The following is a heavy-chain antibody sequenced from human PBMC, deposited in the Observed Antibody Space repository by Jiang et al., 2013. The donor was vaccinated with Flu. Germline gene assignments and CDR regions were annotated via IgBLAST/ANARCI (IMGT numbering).Heavy chain of an antibody. CDR3: ARGRGYSGYDYRLFFDY. J-gene: IGHJ4*02. D-gene: IGHD5-12*01. CDR2: IIPIFGTA. V-gene: IGHV1-69*01. Sequence: VKKPGSSVKVSCKASGGTFSSYAISWVRQAPGQGLEWMGGIIPIFGTANYAQKFQGRVTITADESTSTAYMELSSLRSEDTAVYYCARGRGYSGYDYRLFFDYWGQGTLVTVSS. CDR1: GGTFSSYA.